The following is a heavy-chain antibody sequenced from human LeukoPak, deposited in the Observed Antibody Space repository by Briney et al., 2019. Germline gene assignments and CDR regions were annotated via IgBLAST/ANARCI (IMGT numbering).Heavy chain of an antibody. CDR1: GGSISSGGYS. V-gene: IGHV4-30-2*01. CDR3: ASDGQYYYGSGGQFDY. D-gene: IGHD3-10*01. J-gene: IGHJ4*02. Sequence: SETLSLTCAVSGGSISSGGYSWSWIRQPPGKGLEWIGYIYHSGSTYYNPSLKSRVTISVDTSKNQFSLKLSSVTAADTAVYYCASDGQYYYGSGGQFDYWGQGTLVTVSS. CDR2: IYHSGST.